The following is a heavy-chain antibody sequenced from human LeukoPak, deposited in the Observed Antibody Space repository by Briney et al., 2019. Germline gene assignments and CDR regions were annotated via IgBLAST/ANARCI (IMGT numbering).Heavy chain of an antibody. CDR1: GFTFSDYA. D-gene: IGHD1-20*01. CDR3: AGNKPITGFFGMDV. V-gene: IGHV3-30*04. J-gene: IGHJ6*02. Sequence: GGSLRLSCAASGFTFSDYAMHWVRQAPGKGLEWVAVISYGGTNEYYADSVKGRFSISRDNSKNTLYLQMNSLRADDTAVYYCAGNKPITGFFGMDVWGQGTTVTVSS. CDR2: ISYGGTNE.